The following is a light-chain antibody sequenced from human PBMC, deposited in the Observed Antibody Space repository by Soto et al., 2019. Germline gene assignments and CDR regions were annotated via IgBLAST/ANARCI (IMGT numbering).Light chain of an antibody. Sequence: DIQMTQSPSSLSASIGDRATITCQASQNITNNLSWYQQKPGKAPNLXXYHASKLAKGVTSRFSGSGSGTDFSFIITSLQREDLATYYCQQYYGLPPLTFGQGTRLEIK. CDR2: HAS. CDR1: QNITNN. CDR3: QQYYGLPPLT. V-gene: IGKV1-33*01. J-gene: IGKJ5*01.